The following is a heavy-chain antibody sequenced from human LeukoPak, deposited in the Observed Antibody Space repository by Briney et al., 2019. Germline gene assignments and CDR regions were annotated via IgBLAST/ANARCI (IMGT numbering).Heavy chain of an antibody. V-gene: IGHV1-2*02. Sequence: ASVKVSCKASGYAFTGYYMHWVRQAPGQGLEWMGWINPRNGGTNFAQKFQGRVTMTRDTSISTADMELSRLRSDDTAVYYCARRKVSTMVRGAYNWFDPWGQGTLVTVSS. CDR1: GYAFTGYY. J-gene: IGHJ5*02. CDR2: INPRNGGT. CDR3: ARRKVSTMVRGAYNWFDP. D-gene: IGHD3-10*01.